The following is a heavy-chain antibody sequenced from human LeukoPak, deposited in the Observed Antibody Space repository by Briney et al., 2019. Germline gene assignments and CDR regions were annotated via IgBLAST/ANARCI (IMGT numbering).Heavy chain of an antibody. CDR3: AKDRTYYYESRGYFDY. CDR2: ISCSGGST. Sequence: GGSLRLSCAASGFTFSSYAMSWVRQAPGKGLEWVSNISCSGGSTYYADSVKGRFTISRDSSKNTLYLQMNSLRAEDTAVYYCAKDRTYYYESRGYFDYWGQGTLVTVSS. V-gene: IGHV3-23*01. J-gene: IGHJ4*02. D-gene: IGHD3-22*01. CDR1: GFTFSSYA.